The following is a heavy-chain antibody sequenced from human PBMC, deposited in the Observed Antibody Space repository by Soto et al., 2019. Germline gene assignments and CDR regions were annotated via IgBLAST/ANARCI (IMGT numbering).Heavy chain of an antibody. CDR1: GFTFSSYA. J-gene: IGHJ4*02. CDR3: AKGPHGSGYDSSGYYKNY. Sequence: PGGSLRLSCAASGFTFSSYAMSWVRQAPGKGLEWVSAISGSGGSTYYADSVKGRFTISRDNSKNTLYLQMNSLRAEDTAVYYCAKGPHGSGYDSSGYYKNYWGQGTLVTVSS. V-gene: IGHV3-23*01. CDR2: ISGSGGST. D-gene: IGHD3-22*01.